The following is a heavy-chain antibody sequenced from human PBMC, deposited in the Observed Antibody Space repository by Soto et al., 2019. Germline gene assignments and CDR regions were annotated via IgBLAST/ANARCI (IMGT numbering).Heavy chain of an antibody. CDR1: GGSISSGGYS. Sequence: QLQLQESGSGLVKPSQTLSLTCAVSGGSISSGGYSWSWIRQPPGKGLEWIGYIYHSGSTYYNPSHKSRVTITVDRSKNQFSLKLSSVNTADTAVYCCTRVPGPWGQGTLVTVSS. V-gene: IGHV4-30-2*01. J-gene: IGHJ5*02. CDR3: TRVPGP. CDR2: IYHSGST.